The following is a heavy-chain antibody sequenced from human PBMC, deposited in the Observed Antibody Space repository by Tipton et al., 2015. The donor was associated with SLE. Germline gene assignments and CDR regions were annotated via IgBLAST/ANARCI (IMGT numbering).Heavy chain of an antibody. D-gene: IGHD1-14*01. CDR3: RTQVFASRVGDY. J-gene: IGHJ4*02. CDR1: GGSISSYY. V-gene: IGHV4-59*12. CDR2: IYYSGST. Sequence: LRLSCTVSGGSISSYYWSWIRQPPGKGLEWIGYIYYSGSTNYNPSLKSRVTISVDTSKNQFSLKLSSVTAADTAVYYCRTQVFASRVGDYWGQGTLVTVSS.